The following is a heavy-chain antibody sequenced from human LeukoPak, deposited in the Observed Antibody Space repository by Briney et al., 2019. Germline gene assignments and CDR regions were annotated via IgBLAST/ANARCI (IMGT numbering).Heavy chain of an antibody. D-gene: IGHD1-26*01. CDR3: ARVGSWDAYDI. CDR1: GFNFSNYP. Sequence: GGSLRLSCAASGFNFSNYPMHWVRQAPGKEPEYVSAITSDGERTFYAYSVQGRFGISRDNSKNTLYLQMGSLRPGDTAVYYCARVGSWDAYDIWGQGTMVTVSS. V-gene: IGHV3-64*01. CDR2: ITSDGERT. J-gene: IGHJ3*02.